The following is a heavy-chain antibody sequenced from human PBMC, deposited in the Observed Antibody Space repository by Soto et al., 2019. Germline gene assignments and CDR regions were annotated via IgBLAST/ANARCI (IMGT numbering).Heavy chain of an antibody. J-gene: IGHJ3*02. V-gene: IGHV4-59*01. CDR2: IYYSGST. CDR3: ASVNSRDGYNYSDAFDI. CDR1: GGSISRYY. D-gene: IGHD5-12*01. Sequence: ETLSLTCTVSGGSISRYYWSWIRQPPGKGLEWIGYIYYSGSTNYNPSLKSRVTISVDTSKNQFSLKLSSVTAADTAVYYCASVNSRDGYNYSDAFDIWGQGTMVTVSS.